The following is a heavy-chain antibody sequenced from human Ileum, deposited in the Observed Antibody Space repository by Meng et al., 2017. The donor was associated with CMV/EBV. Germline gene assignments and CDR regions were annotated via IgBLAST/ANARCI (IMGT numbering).Heavy chain of an antibody. CDR2: IYDAGNT. V-gene: IGHV3-66*02. CDR3: ARGAFD. Sequence: GGSLRLSCAASGFTVSNNYMNGVRQPPGKGLDWVSVIYDAGNTYYADSVKGRFTSSRDTSKTTLYLQMNSLRGEDTAVYYCARGAFDWGQGTLVTVSS. D-gene: IGHD2/OR15-2a*01. CDR1: GFTVSNNY. J-gene: IGHJ4*02.